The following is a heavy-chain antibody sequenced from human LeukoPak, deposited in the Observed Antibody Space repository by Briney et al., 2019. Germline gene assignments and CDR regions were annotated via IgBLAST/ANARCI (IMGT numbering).Heavy chain of an antibody. Sequence: PGGSLRLSCAASGFTFSSYSMNWVRQAPGKGLEWVSYISSSSSTIYYADSVKGRFTISRDNAKNSLYLQMNSLRAEDTAVYYCAREEWCGDSRAIDYWGQGTLVTVSS. CDR1: GFTFSSYS. CDR2: ISSSSSTI. D-gene: IGHD3-10*01. V-gene: IGHV3-48*01. CDR3: AREEWCGDSRAIDY. J-gene: IGHJ4*02.